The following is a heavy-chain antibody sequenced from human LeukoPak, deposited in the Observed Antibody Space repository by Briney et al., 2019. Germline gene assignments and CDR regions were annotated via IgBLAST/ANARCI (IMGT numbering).Heavy chain of an antibody. CDR3: AREIRETVITRHYYYGIDV. V-gene: IGHV3-13*01. CDR2: IGTADDT. CDR1: GFTFSTYD. Sequence: GGSLRLSCAASGFTFSTYDMHWVRQVTGKGLGWVSAIGTADDTYYLGSVKGRFTISRENAKNVLYLQMSSLRAEDTAVYYCAREIRETVITRHYYYGIDVWGQGTTVTVSS. D-gene: IGHD1-7*01. J-gene: IGHJ6*02.